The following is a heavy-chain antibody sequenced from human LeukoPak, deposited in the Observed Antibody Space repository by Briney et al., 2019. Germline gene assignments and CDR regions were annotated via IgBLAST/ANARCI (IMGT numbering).Heavy chain of an antibody. J-gene: IGHJ4*02. Sequence: GGSLRLSCAASGFTFSSYSMNWVRQAPGKGLEWVPAISGSGGSTYYADSVKGRFTISRDNSKNTLYLQMNSLRAEDTAVYYCAKARIAVAGTFDYWGQGTLVTVSS. V-gene: IGHV3-23*01. CDR3: AKARIAVAGTFDY. D-gene: IGHD6-19*01. CDR1: GFTFSSYS. CDR2: ISGSGGST.